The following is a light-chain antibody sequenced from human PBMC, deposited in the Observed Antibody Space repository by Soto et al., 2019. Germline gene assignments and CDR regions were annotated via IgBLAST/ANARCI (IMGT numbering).Light chain of an antibody. V-gene: IGKV3-20*01. Sequence: ETELTQAAGARRSRRSERATITCRASQSVSSSYLAWYQQKPGQAPRLLIYGASSRATGIPDRFSGSGSGTDFTLTISRLEPEDFAVYYCQQYGSSLITFGQGTRLEIK. CDR2: GAS. CDR1: QSVSSSY. J-gene: IGKJ5*01. CDR3: QQYGSSLIT.